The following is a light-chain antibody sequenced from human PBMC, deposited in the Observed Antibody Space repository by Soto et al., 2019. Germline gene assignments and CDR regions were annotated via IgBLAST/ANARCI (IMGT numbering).Light chain of an antibody. J-gene: IGLJ1*01. V-gene: IGLV2-14*01. CDR2: AVS. Sequence: QSVLTQPASVSGSPGQSITISCTGTSSDVGLYDYVSWYQQHPGKAPQLMIYAVSNRPSGVSNRFSASKSGNTASLFISGLQAEDEAAYYCSSYTSDNYYVFGYGTKVT. CDR3: SSYTSDNYYV. CDR1: SSDVGLYDY.